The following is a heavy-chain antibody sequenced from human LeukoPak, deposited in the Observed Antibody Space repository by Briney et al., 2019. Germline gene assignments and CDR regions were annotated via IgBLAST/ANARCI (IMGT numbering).Heavy chain of an antibody. Sequence: GGSLRLPCAASGFTFSSYSMNWVRQAPGKGLEWVSSISSSSSYIYYADSVKGRFTISRDNAKNSLYLQMNSLRAEDTALYYCARDKIPVAGTLLFDYWGQGTLVTVSS. CDR3: ARDKIPVAGTLLFDY. V-gene: IGHV3-21*04. CDR2: ISSSSSYI. D-gene: IGHD6-19*01. CDR1: GFTFSSYS. J-gene: IGHJ4*02.